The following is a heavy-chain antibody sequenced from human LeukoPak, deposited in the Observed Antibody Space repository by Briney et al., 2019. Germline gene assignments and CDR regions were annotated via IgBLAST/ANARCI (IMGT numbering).Heavy chain of an antibody. D-gene: IGHD2-2*01. CDR3: AKALQEYCSSTSCYCLDY. J-gene: IGHJ4*02. Sequence: PGGSLRLSCAASGFTFSSYAMSWVRQAPGKGLEWVSAISGRGGSTYYADSVKGRSTISRDNSKNTLYLQMNSLRAEDTAVYYCAKALQEYCSSTSCYCLDYWGQGTLVTVSS. CDR2: ISGRGGST. V-gene: IGHV3-23*01. CDR1: GFTFSSYA.